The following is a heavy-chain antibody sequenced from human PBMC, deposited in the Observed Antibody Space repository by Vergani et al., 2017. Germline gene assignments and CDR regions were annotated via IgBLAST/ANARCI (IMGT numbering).Heavy chain of an antibody. CDR1: GGSFSGYY. V-gene: IGHV4-34*01. CDR2: INHSGST. CDR3: ARGRGYCSGGSCPGTFDY. D-gene: IGHD2-15*01. Sequence: QVQLQQWGAGLLKPSETLSLTCAVYGGSFSGYYWSWIRQPPGKGLEWIGEINHSGSTNYNPSLKSLVTISVDTSKNQFSLKLSSVTAADTAVYYCARGRGYCSGGSCPGTFDYWGQGTLVTVSS. J-gene: IGHJ4*02.